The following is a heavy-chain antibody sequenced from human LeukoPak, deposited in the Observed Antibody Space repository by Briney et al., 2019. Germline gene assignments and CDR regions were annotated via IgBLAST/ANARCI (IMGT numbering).Heavy chain of an antibody. V-gene: IGHV3-23*01. CDR3: AKEGTAYVSSWYDY. CDR2: ITGSGGST. Sequence: PGGSLRLSCAASGFTFSNYAMSWVRQAPGKGLEWVSSITGSGGSTYYADSVKGRFTISRDNPKNTLYLQMDSLRTEDTAVYSCAKEGTAYVSSWYDYWGQGTLVTVSS. D-gene: IGHD6-13*01. CDR1: GFTFSNYA. J-gene: IGHJ4*02.